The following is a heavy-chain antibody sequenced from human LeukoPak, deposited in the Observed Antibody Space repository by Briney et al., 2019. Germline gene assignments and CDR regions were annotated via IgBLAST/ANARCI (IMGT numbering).Heavy chain of an antibody. CDR1: GFTFSSYS. CDR2: ISSSSTI. V-gene: IGHV3-48*02. CDR3: ARTLGYCSSTSCYERGAYNWFDP. J-gene: IGHJ5*02. Sequence: PGGSLRLSCAASGFTFSSYSMNWVRQAPGKGLEWVSYISSSSTIYYADSVKGRFTISRDNAKNSLYLQMNSLRDEDTAVYYCARTLGYCSSTSCYERGAYNWFDPWGQGTLVTVSS. D-gene: IGHD2-2*01.